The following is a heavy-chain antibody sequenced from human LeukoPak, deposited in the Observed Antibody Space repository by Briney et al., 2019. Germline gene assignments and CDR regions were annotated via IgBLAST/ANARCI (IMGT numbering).Heavy chain of an antibody. CDR1: GGSISSSSYY. V-gene: IGHV4-39*01. CDR2: IYYSGST. D-gene: IGHD2/OR15-2a*01. J-gene: IGHJ5*02. Sequence: SETLSLICTVSGGSISSSSYYWGWIRQPPGKGLEWIGSIYYSGSTYYNPSLKSRVTISVDTSKNQFSLKLSSVTAADTAVYYCARQSIVINWFDPWGQETLVTVSS. CDR3: ARQSIVINWFDP.